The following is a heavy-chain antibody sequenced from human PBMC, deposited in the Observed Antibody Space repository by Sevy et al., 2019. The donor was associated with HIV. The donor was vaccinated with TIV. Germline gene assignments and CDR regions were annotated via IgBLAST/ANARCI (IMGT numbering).Heavy chain of an antibody. J-gene: IGHJ4*02. CDR3: VAANTWEDY. CDR1: GFTYSSNW. D-gene: IGHD1-26*01. CDR2: VNSDGSST. Sequence: GGSLRLSCSASGFTYSSNWMHWVRQAPGKGLVWVSGVNSDGSSTNYADSVKGRFTISRDSAKNTLYLQMNSLRAEDTAVYFCVAANTWEDYWGQGTLVTVSS. V-gene: IGHV3-74*01.